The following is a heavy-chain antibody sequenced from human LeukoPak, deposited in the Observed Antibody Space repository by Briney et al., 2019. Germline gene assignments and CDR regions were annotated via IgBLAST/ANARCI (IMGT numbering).Heavy chain of an antibody. D-gene: IGHD3-16*01. Sequence: GGSLRLSCAASGFTFSHYIMHWVRQAPGKGLEWVAVISYGGTNKYYADSVKGRFTISRDDSKNTLYLQMDSLRAEDTAVYYCAKKLIHYDGNGFVDYWGRESWSPSPQ. CDR2: ISYGGTNK. J-gene: IGHJ4*02. CDR3: AKKLIHYDGNGFVDY. V-gene: IGHV3-30*18. CDR1: GFTFSHYI.